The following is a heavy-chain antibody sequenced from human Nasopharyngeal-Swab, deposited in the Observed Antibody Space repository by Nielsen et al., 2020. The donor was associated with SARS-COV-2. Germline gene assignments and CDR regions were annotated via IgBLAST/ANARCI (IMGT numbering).Heavy chain of an antibody. CDR3: ARASVVPAAMDHYYYMDV. CDR2: INHSGST. J-gene: IGHJ6*03. V-gene: IGHV4-34*13. D-gene: IGHD2-2*01. Sequence: RQAPGKGLEWSGEINHSGSTKYNPSLKSRVTISVDTSKNQFSLKLSSVTAADTAVYYCARASVVPAAMDHYYYMDVWGKGTTVTVSS.